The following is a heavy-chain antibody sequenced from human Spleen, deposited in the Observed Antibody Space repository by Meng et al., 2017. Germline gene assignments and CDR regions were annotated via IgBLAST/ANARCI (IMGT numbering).Heavy chain of an antibody. D-gene: IGHD5-18*01. V-gene: IGHV3-30*04. CDR3: ARVQGQTNTAMDT. CDR2: ISYDGSNK. J-gene: IGHJ5*02. Sequence: GESLKISCAASGFTFSSYAMHWVRQAPGKGLEWVAVISYDGSNKYYADSVKGRFTISRDNSKNTLYLQMNSLRAEDTAVYYCARVQGQTNTAMDTWGQGTLVTVSS. CDR1: GFTFSSYA.